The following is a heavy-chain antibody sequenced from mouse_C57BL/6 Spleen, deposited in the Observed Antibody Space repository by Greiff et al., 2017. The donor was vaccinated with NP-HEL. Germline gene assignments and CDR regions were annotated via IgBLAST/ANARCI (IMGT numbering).Heavy chain of an antibody. CDR2: IRNKANGYTT. CDR3: ARYPYGSRYFDV. CDR1: GFTFTDYY. D-gene: IGHD1-1*01. J-gene: IGHJ1*03. V-gene: IGHV7-3*01. Sequence: EVKLVESGGGLVQPGGSLSLSCAASGFTFTDYYMSWVRQPPGKALEWLGFIRNKANGYTTEYSASVKGRFTISRDNSQSILYLQMNALRAEDSATYYCARYPYGSRYFDVWGTGTTVTVSS.